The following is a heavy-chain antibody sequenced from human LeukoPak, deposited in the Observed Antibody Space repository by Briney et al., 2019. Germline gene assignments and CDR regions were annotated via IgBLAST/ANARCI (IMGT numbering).Heavy chain of an antibody. CDR3: ARDYDILTGYSRFDP. J-gene: IGHJ5*02. D-gene: IGHD3-9*01. CDR2: ISRSSRTT. V-gene: IGHV3-48*02. CDR1: GFTFSSYS. Sequence: GGSLRLSCAASGFTFSSYSMNWVRQAPGKGLEWVSYISRSSRTTYYADPVKGRFTISRDNAKNSLHLQMNSLRDEDTAVYYCARDYDILTGYSRFDPWGQGTLVTVSS.